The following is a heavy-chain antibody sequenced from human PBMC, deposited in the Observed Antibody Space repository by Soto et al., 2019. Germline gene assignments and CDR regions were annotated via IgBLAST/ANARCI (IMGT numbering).Heavy chain of an antibody. Sequence: QVHLVESGGGVFQPGRSLRLSCAASNFTVRSYGMNWGRQAPGKGLEWLSLITGDGNNKYYADSVKGRFIISRDNSGNTLYRKMNRLRIEATGVYYCAQGWFEPWGQGNLVSVSS. V-gene: IGHV3-30*18. CDR3: AQGWFEP. CDR1: NFTVRSYG. CDR2: ITGDGNNK. J-gene: IGHJ5*02.